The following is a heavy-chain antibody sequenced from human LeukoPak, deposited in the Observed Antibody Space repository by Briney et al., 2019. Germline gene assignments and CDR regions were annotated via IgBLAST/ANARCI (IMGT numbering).Heavy chain of an antibody. D-gene: IGHD3-22*01. CDR1: GYTFTGYY. Sequence: ASVKVSCKASGYTFTGYYMHWVRQAPGQGLEWMGWINPNSGGTNYAQKFQGRVTMTRDTSISTAYMELSRLRSDDTAVYYCATKGRYYDSSGYYKDFDYWGQGTLVTVSS. CDR2: INPNSGGT. CDR3: ATKGRYYDSSGYYKDFDY. J-gene: IGHJ4*02. V-gene: IGHV1-2*02.